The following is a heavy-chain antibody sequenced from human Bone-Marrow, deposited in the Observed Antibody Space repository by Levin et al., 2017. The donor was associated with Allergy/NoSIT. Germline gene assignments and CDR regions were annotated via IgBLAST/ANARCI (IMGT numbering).Heavy chain of an antibody. CDR2: TSSTGRTT. V-gene: IGHV3-11*01. CDR1: GFTLTDYY. D-gene: IGHD6-6*01. CDR3: VRDGRQLATPYYGMDI. Sequence: PGGSLRLSCAASGFTLTDYYMSWIRQAPGKGLEWVSLTSSTGRTTYYGDSVKGRFTISRDSAENSLYLQMNNLRGEDTAIYYCVRDGRQLATPYYGMDIWGQGTTVTVSS. J-gene: IGHJ6*02.